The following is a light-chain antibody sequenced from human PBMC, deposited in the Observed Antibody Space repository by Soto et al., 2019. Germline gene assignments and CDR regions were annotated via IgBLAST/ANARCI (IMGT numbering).Light chain of an antibody. V-gene: IGLV1-40*01. CDR3: QSYDSSLSGYV. J-gene: IGLJ1*01. Sequence: SVLTRAPSVSGAPGQMVTLSCTGSSSNIGEGYDVHWYQQLPGTAPKLLIYGNSNRPSGVPDRFSGSKSGTSASLAITGLQAEDEADYYCQSYDSSLSGYVFGTGTKGTVL. CDR1: SSNIGEGYD. CDR2: GNS.